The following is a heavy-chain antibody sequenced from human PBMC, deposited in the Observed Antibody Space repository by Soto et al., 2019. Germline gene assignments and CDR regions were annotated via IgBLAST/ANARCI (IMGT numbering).Heavy chain of an antibody. Sequence: GGSLRLSCAASGFTFSSYWMSWVRQAPGKGLEWVANIKQDGSEKYYVDSVKGRFTISRDNAKNSLYLQMNSLRAEDTAVYYCAKGYYDSSGYATHFDYWGQGTLVTVSS. CDR1: GFTFSSYW. J-gene: IGHJ4*02. D-gene: IGHD3-22*01. V-gene: IGHV3-7*02. CDR2: IKQDGSEK. CDR3: AKGYYDSSGYATHFDY.